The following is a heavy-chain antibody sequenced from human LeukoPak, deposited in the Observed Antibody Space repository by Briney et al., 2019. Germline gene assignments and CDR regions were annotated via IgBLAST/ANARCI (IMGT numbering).Heavy chain of an antibody. CDR1: GYIFINHG. J-gene: IGHJ4*02. Sequence: ASVKLSCKASGYIFINHGIAWVRQAPGQGLEYMGWISAYNGNTDDAQKLQGRVTMTTDTSTSTAYMELRSLRSDDTAVYYCARWGGSPNDYWGQGTLVTVSS. D-gene: IGHD1-26*01. CDR3: ARWGGSPNDY. V-gene: IGHV1-18*01. CDR2: ISAYNGNT.